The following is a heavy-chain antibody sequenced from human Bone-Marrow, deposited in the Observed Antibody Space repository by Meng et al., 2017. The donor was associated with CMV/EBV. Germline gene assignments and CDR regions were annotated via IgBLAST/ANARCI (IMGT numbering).Heavy chain of an antibody. Sequence: ASVKVSCKASGYTFTSYDINWVRQATGQGLEWMGWMNPNSGNTGYAQKFQGRVTMTRNTSISTAYMELSSLRSEDTAVYYCARESLLYYDFWSGYLPGTRNWFDPWGQGNLVTVSS. CDR3: ARESLLYYDFWSGYLPGTRNWFDP. V-gene: IGHV1-8*01. CDR2: MNPNSGNT. D-gene: IGHD3-3*01. CDR1: GYTFTSYD. J-gene: IGHJ5*02.